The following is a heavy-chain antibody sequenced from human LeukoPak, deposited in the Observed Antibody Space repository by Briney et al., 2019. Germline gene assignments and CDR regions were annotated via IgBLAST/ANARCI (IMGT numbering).Heavy chain of an antibody. Sequence: ASVKVSCKASGYTFTSYDINWVRQATGQGLEWMGWMNPNSGNTGYAQKFQGRVTMTRNTSISTAYMELSSLRSEDTAVYYCARGSKGDYYGSGSYYNTDYYYYYMDVWGKGTTVTVSS. CDR1: GYTFTSYD. CDR2: MNPNSGNT. D-gene: IGHD3-10*01. CDR3: ARGSKGDYYGSGSYYNTDYYYYYMDV. V-gene: IGHV1-8*01. J-gene: IGHJ6*03.